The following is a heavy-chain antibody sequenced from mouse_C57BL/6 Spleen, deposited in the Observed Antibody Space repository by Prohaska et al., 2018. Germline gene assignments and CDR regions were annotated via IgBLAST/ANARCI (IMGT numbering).Heavy chain of an antibody. V-gene: IGHV1-18*01. CDR2: INPNNGGT. J-gene: IGHJ1*03. CDR1: GYTFTDYN. D-gene: IGHD6-2*01. CDR3: ARDFSWYFDV. Sequence: ILCKASGYTFTDYNMHWVKQSHGKITEWIGDINPNNGGTIYNHKFKGNATLTVDKSSSTAYMELRSLTCEDTAVYYCARDFSWYFDVWGTGTTVTVSS.